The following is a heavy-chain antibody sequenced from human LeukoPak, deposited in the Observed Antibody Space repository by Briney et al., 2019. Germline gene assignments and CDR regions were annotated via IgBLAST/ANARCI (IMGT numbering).Heavy chain of an antibody. CDR2: IYYTGST. D-gene: IGHD3-22*01. Sequence: SETLSLTCAVSGDSISRPGYSWNWIRQPPGKGLEWIGYIYYTGSTYYNPSLKSRITISKDTSKNQFSLKLSPVTAADTAVYSCARGGDSSGYEGRFDPWGQGTLVTVSS. CDR3: ARGGDSSGYEGRFDP. V-gene: IGHV4-30-4*07. CDR1: GDSISRPGYS. J-gene: IGHJ5*02.